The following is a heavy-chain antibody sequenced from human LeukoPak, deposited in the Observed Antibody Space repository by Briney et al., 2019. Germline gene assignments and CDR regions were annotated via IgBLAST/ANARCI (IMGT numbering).Heavy chain of an antibody. D-gene: IGHD4-11*01. CDR3: ARDAHLHGYYYGMDV. J-gene: IGHJ6*02. V-gene: IGHV3-53*04. Sequence: GGSLRLSCAASGFTVSSNYMSWVRQAPGKGLEWVSVIYSGGSTYYADSVKGRFTISRHNSKNTLYLQMNSLRAEDTAVYYCARDAHLHGYYYGMDVWGQGTTVTVSS. CDR1: GFTVSSNY. CDR2: IYSGGST.